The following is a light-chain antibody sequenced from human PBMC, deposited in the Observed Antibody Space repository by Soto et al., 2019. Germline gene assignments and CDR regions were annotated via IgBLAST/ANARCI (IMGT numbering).Light chain of an antibody. Sequence: DIQMTQSPSSLSASVGDRVTITCRASQTISNYVNWYQQKPGKAPKLLIYAASILQSGVPSRFSGSASGTHFTLTTTSLQPEDFATYYCQQSYSALTFGGGTRLLIK. CDR1: QTISNY. V-gene: IGKV1-39*01. J-gene: IGKJ4*01. CDR3: QQSYSALT. CDR2: AAS.